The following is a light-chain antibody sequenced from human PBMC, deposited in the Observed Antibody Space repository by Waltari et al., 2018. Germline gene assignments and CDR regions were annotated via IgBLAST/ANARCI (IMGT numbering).Light chain of an antibody. Sequence: QTVVTQEPSFSVSPGGTVPLTCGLRSGSVSPTYYPSWYQQTPGQAPRPLIYSPNTRSSGVPDRISGSILGNKAALTITGAQADDESDYYCVLYMGGGILFGGGTKLTVL. J-gene: IGLJ3*02. CDR1: SGSVSPTYY. V-gene: IGLV8-61*01. CDR2: SPN. CDR3: VLYMGGGIL.